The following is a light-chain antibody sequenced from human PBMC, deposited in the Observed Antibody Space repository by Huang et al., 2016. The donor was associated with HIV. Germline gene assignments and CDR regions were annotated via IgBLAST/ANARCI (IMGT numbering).Light chain of an antibody. Sequence: DIIMTQSPDSLAVSLGERATLNCRSSQSVYSSSTSKDYMALFQQKPGQPPRLLLFWETTREAGGPDRITGSGSGTHFTLTIASLEAEDAASYYCQQYYSSPQTFGQGTRVEIK. J-gene: IGKJ1*01. CDR2: WET. CDR1: QSVYSSSTSKDY. V-gene: IGKV4-1*01. CDR3: QQYYSSPQT.